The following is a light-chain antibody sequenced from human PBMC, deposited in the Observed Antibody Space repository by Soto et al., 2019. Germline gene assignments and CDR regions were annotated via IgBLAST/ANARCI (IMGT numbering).Light chain of an antibody. J-gene: IGKJ1*01. Sequence: DIQMTQSPSTLSPSFGDRATITCRASRSISDWLAWYQQKPGKAPKLLIFDASSLKSGVPSRFSGSGSGTEFTLTISGLQPDDVATYYCLQYSSHSWTFGQGTKVDIK. CDR2: DAS. CDR1: RSISDW. CDR3: LQYSSHSWT. V-gene: IGKV1-5*01.